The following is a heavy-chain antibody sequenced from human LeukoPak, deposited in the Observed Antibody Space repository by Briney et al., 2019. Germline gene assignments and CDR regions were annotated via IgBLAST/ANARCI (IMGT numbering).Heavy chain of an antibody. Sequence: PGGSLRLSCAASGFTFSSYSMNWVRQAPGKGLEWVSSISSSSSYIYYADSVKGRFTISRDNAKNSLYLQMNSLRAEDTAVYYCARHSGVLLGDFDYWGQGTLVTVSS. D-gene: IGHD3-16*01. J-gene: IGHJ4*02. V-gene: IGHV3-21*01. CDR1: GFTFSSYS. CDR3: ARHSGVLLGDFDY. CDR2: ISSSSSYI.